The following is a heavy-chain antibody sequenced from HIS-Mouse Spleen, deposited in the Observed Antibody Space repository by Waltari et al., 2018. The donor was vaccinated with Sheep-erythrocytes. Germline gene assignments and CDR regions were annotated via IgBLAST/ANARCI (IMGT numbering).Heavy chain of an antibody. Sequence: QVQLVQSGAEVKKPGSSVKVSCKASGGTFSSYAISWVRQAPGQGLEWMGKSIPYLGIANYAQKCQGRVTITADKSTSTAYMELSSLRSEDTAVYYCAQTGATTPHFDYWGQGTLVTVSS. CDR2: SIPYLGIA. V-gene: IGHV1-69*04. J-gene: IGHJ4*02. CDR1: GGTFSSYA. D-gene: IGHD1-26*01. CDR3: AQTGATTPHFDY.